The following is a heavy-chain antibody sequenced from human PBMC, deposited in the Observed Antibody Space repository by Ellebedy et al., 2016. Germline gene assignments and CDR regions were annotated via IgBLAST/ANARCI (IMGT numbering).Heavy chain of an antibody. J-gene: IGHJ6*03. Sequence: ASVKVSXKASGYTFTSYDINWVRQATGQGLEWMGWISAYNGNTNYAQKLQGRVTMTTDTSTSTAYMELRSLRSDDTAVYYCARAVVAAAVPYYYYMDVWGKGTTVTVSS. CDR2: ISAYNGNT. V-gene: IGHV1-18*01. CDR3: ARAVVAAAVPYYYYMDV. CDR1: GYTFTSYD. D-gene: IGHD6-13*01.